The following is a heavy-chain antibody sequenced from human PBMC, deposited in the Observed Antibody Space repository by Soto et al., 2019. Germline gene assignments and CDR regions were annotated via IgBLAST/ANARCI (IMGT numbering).Heavy chain of an antibody. CDR2: IYYSGST. Sequence: SETLSLTCPVSGGSISSYYLSWIRQPPGKGLEWIGYIYYSGSTNYNPSLKSRVTISVDTSKNQFSLKLSSVTAADTAVYYCARVGPSITGTTSWFDPWGQGTLVTVSS. CDR3: ARVGPSITGTTSWFDP. CDR1: GGSISSYY. J-gene: IGHJ5*02. D-gene: IGHD1-7*01. V-gene: IGHV4-59*01.